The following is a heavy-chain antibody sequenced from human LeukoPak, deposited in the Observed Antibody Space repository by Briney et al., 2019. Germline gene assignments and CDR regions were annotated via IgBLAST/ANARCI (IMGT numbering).Heavy chain of an antibody. CDR1: GDSISSGSYY. CDR2: IYHSGST. CDR3: VRVISDSSGWHHWYFDL. J-gene: IGHJ2*01. V-gene: IGHV4-39*07. Sequence: SETLSLTCTVSGDSISSGSYYWAWVRQAPGKGLEWIGSIYHSGSTYYRPSLKSRVTVSVDTSKSQFSLKLNSETAADTAVYYCVRVISDSSGWHHWYFDLWGRGTLVTVSS. D-gene: IGHD3-22*01.